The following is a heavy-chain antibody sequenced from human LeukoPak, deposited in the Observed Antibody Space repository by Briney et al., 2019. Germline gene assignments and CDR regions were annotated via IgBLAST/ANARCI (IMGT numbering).Heavy chain of an antibody. CDR2: ISSSGSTI. V-gene: IGHV3-48*03. Sequence: GGSLRLSCAASGFTFSSYEMNWVRQAPGKGLGWVSYISSSGSTIYYADSVKGRFTISRDNAKNSLYLQMNSLRAEDTAVYYCAKEGLLDYYYYYMDVWGRGTTVTISS. D-gene: IGHD3-3*02. CDR3: AKEGLLDYYYYYMDV. CDR1: GFTFSSYE. J-gene: IGHJ6*03.